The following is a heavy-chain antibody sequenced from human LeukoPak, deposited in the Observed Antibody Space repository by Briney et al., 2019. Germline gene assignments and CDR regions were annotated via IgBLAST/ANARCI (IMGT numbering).Heavy chain of an antibody. CDR3: AKNYGRGLQTLDY. CDR2: ISGSPGST. V-gene: IGHV3-23*01. D-gene: IGHD5-24*01. Sequence: GGSLRLSCAASGFTFSSYAMSWVRQAPGKGLEWVSAISGSPGSTYYADSLKGRYTISRDNSKNTLYLQMNSLRAEDAAVYYCAKNYGRGLQTLDYWGQGTLVIVSS. CDR1: GFTFSSYA. J-gene: IGHJ4*02.